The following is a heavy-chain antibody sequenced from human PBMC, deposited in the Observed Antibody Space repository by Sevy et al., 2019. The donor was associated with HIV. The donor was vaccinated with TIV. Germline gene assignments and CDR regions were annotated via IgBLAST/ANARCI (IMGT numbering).Heavy chain of an antibody. Sequence: GGSLRLSCVASGFTVSNYWMKWVRQAPGMGLEWVAKIKEDGKETYYVDPVKGRFTISRDNAKNSLYLQMSSLRAEDTAVYYCARDKNSAMVTPFDFWGQGTLVTVSS. CDR1: GFTVSNYW. CDR3: ARDKNSAMVTPFDF. D-gene: IGHD5-18*01. J-gene: IGHJ4*02. CDR2: IKEDGKET. V-gene: IGHV3-7*03.